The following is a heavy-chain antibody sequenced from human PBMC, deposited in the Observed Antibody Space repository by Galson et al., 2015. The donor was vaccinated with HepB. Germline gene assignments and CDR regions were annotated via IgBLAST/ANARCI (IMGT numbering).Heavy chain of an antibody. CDR3: TREGGSGWFFGGFY. CDR2: IRSKAYGGTT. V-gene: IGHV3-49*03. J-gene: IGHJ4*02. CDR1: GFTFGDYA. D-gene: IGHD6-19*01. Sequence: SLRLSCAASGFTFGDYAMSWFRQAPGKGLEWVGFIRSKAYGGTTEYAASVKGRFTISRDDSKSIAYLQMNSLKTEDTAVYYCTREGGSGWFFGGFYWGQGTLVTVSS.